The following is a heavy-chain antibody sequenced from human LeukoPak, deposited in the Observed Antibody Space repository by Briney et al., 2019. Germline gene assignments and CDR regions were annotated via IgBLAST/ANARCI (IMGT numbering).Heavy chain of an antibody. Sequence: GESLKISCKTSGYSFPHYWIGWVRQMPGKGLEWMGIIYPADPDTRYSLSFEGQATISADKSISTAYQQWSSLKASDTAMYYCAVVGESRFDYWGQGTLVTVSS. CDR1: GYSFPHYW. CDR3: AVVGESRFDY. J-gene: IGHJ4*02. V-gene: IGHV5-51*01. D-gene: IGHD3-10*01. CDR2: IYPADPDT.